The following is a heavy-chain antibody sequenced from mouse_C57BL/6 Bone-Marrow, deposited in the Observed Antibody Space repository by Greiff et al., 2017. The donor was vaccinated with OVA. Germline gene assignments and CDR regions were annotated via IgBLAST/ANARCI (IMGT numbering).Heavy chain of an antibody. D-gene: IGHD2-3*01. CDR1: GYTFTSYW. J-gene: IGHJ2*01. CDR2: IDPSDSYT. CDR3: ARGGYYSFDY. Sequence: QVQLQQPGAELVMPGASVKLSCKASGYTFTSYWMHWVKQRPGQGLEWIGEIDPSDSYTNYNQKFKGKSTLTVDKSSSTAYMQLSSLTSEDSAVYYCARGGYYSFDYWGQGTTLTVSS. V-gene: IGHV1-69*01.